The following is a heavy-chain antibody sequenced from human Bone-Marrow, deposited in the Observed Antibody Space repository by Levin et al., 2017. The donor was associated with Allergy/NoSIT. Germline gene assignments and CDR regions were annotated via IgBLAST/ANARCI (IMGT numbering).Heavy chain of an antibody. CDR1: GFTFSSYW. D-gene: IGHD2/OR15-2a*01. Sequence: SCAASGFTFSSYWMHWVRQAPGKGLVCVSRINPDGSSTSYAGSVKGRFTVSRDNARKTLYLQMNSLRAEDTAVYYCAKIDAYWGQGTLVSVSS. CDR2: INPDGSST. V-gene: IGHV3-74*01. CDR3: AKIDAY. J-gene: IGHJ4*02.